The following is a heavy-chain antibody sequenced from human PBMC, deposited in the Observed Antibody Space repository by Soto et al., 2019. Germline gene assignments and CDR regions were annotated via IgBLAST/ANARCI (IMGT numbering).Heavy chain of an antibody. CDR3: ARDPTTVTYDYYYYYGMDV. Sequence: GASVKVSCKASGYTFTSYYMHWVRQAPGQRLEWMGIINPSGGSTSYAQKFQGRVTMTRDTSTSTVYVELSSLRSEDTAVYYCARDPTTVTYDYYYYYGMDVWGQGTTVTVSS. D-gene: IGHD4-4*01. J-gene: IGHJ6*02. CDR1: GYTFTSYY. CDR2: INPSGGST. V-gene: IGHV1-46*01.